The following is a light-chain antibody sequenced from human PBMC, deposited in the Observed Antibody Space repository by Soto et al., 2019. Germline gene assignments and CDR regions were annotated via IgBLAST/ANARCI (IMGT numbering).Light chain of an antibody. V-gene: IGLV2-8*01. CDR3: SSYAGSNILYV. Sequence: QSALTQPASVSVSPGQSITISCTGTSSDVGGYNYVSWYQQHPGKAPKLMIYEVSKRPSGVPDRFSGSKSGNTASLTVSGLQAEDEADYYCSSYAGSNILYVFGTGTKVTVL. CDR2: EVS. CDR1: SSDVGGYNY. J-gene: IGLJ1*01.